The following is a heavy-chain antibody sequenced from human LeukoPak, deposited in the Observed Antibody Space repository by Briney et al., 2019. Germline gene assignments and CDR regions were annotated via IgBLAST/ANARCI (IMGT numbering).Heavy chain of an antibody. CDR1: GFTFSSYG. CDR3: AKDRAIGKQLADYYYYYMDV. J-gene: IGHJ6*03. CDR2: IRYDGSNK. Sequence: GGSLRLSCAASGFTFSSYGMHWVRQAPGKGLEWVAFIRYDGSNKYYADSVKGRFTISRDNSKNTLYLQMNSLRAEDTAVYYCAKDRAIGKQLADYYYYYMDVWGKGTTVTVSS. V-gene: IGHV3-30*02. D-gene: IGHD6-6*01.